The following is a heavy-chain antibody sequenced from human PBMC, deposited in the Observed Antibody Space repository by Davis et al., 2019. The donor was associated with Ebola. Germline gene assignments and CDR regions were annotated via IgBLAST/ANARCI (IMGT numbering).Heavy chain of an antibody. J-gene: IGHJ4*02. CDR3: ARAPNYDVLTGTSSYYFDY. CDR1: GYTSTSYG. D-gene: IGHD3-9*01. CDR2: ISGFNTNT. V-gene: IGHV1-18*04. Sequence: ASVKVSCRSSGYTSTSYGLVWVRQAPGLGLEWMGWISGFNTNTNFAQKFQGRVTVSKDTSMNTAYMDLRSLTSDDTAIYYCARAPNYDVLTGTSSYYFDYWGQGTLVTVSS.